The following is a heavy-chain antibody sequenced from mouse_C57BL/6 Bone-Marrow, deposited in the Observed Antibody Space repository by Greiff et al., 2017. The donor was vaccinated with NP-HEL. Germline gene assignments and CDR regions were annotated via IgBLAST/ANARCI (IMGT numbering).Heavy chain of an antibody. V-gene: IGHV14-4*01. Sequence: VQLKQSGAELVRPGASVKLSCTASGFNIKDDYMHWVKRRPEQGLEWIGWIDPENGDTEYASKFQGKATITADTSSNTAYLQLSSLTSEDTAVYYCTRKGVYDYYAMDYWGQGTSVTVSS. CDR1: GFNIKDDY. CDR2: IDPENGDT. D-gene: IGHD2-3*01. J-gene: IGHJ4*01. CDR3: TRKGVYDYYAMDY.